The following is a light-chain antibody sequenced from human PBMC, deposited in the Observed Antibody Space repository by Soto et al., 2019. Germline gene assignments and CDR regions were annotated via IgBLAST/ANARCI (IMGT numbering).Light chain of an antibody. CDR3: QSYDSSLSGYV. Sequence: QSVLTQPPSVSGAPGQRVTISCTGSSSDIGAGYDVHWYQQLPGTAPKLLIYVNSNRPSGVPDRISGSKSGTSASLAITGLLAEDEADYYCQSYDSSLSGYVFGTGTKVTVL. V-gene: IGLV1-40*01. J-gene: IGLJ1*01. CDR1: SSDIGAGYD. CDR2: VNS.